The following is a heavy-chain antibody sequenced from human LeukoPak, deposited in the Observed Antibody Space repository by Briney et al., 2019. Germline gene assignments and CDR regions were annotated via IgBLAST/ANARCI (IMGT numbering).Heavy chain of an antibody. CDR3: AKDKGWGYSSYDYYGMDV. D-gene: IGHD1-26*01. Sequence: GGFLRLSCAASGFTFSSYAMSWVRQAPGKGLEWVSGISGSGGSTYYADSVKGRFTISRDISKNTLYVQMNSLRAEDAAVYYCAKDKGWGYSSYDYYGMDVWGQGTTVTVSS. V-gene: IGHV3-23*01. CDR2: ISGSGGST. CDR1: GFTFSSYA. J-gene: IGHJ6*02.